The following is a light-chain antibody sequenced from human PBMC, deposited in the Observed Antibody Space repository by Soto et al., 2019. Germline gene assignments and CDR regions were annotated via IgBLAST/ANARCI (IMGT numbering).Light chain of an antibody. J-gene: IGKJ4*01. Sequence: IVMTQSPATLSVSPGERATLSCRASQSVSSNLAWYQQKPGQAPRLLIYGASTRATGIPTRFSVSGSGTEFTLTISSLQSEDFAVYYCQQYNNWPLTFGGGTKVEIK. CDR1: QSVSSN. CDR3: QQYNNWPLT. CDR2: GAS. V-gene: IGKV3-15*01.